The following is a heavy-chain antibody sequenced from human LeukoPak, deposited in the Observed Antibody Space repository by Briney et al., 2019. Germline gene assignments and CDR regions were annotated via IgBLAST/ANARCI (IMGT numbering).Heavy chain of an antibody. V-gene: IGHV3-30*01. J-gene: IGHJ4*02. Sequence: GGSLRLSCAASGFTFSSYAMHWVRQAPGKGLEWVAVISYDGSNKYYADSVKGRFTISRDNSKNTLYLQMNSLRAEDTAVYYCARGAGVVPSPFDYWGQGTLVTVSS. D-gene: IGHD2-15*01. CDR3: ARGAGVVPSPFDY. CDR1: GFTFSSYA. CDR2: ISYDGSNK.